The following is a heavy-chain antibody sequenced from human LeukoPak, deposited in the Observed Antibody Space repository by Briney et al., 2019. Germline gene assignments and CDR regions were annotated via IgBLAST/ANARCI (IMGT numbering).Heavy chain of an antibody. D-gene: IGHD2-15*01. CDR1: GVFISSYY. V-gene: IGHV4-59*08. CDR3: ARLVHCSGGSCYSAGGRDWFDP. CDR2: IDYSGST. J-gene: IGHJ5*02. Sequence: SETLTLSCTVSGVFISSYYLNWIRQPPGKGLEWIGYIDYSGSTNYNPSLKSRVTISVDTSKNQFSLKLSSVTAADTAVYYCARLVHCSGGSCYSAGGRDWFDPWGQGTLVTVSS.